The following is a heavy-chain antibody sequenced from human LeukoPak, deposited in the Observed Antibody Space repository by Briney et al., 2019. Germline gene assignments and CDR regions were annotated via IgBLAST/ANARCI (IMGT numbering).Heavy chain of an antibody. Sequence: KSGGSLRLSCTASGFTFSDYYLSWIRQAPGRGLEWVSYISGSSNTIYVANSLKGRFTISRDNAKNSLYPQMNILRAEDTAVYYCTRGGGYGSSWYVGNFDHWGQGALVTVSS. J-gene: IGHJ4*02. CDR2: ISGSSNTI. D-gene: IGHD6-13*01. CDR3: TRGGGYGSSWYVGNFDH. CDR1: GFTFSDYY. V-gene: IGHV3-11*04.